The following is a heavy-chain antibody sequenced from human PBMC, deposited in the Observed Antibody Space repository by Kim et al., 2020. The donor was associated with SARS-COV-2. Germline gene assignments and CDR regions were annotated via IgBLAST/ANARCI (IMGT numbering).Heavy chain of an antibody. J-gene: IGHJ5*02. CDR1: GGSISSKY. D-gene: IGHD1-20*01. CDR2: IYYRGST. V-gene: IGHV4-59*13. Sequence: SGTLSLTCTVSGGSISSKYWTWIRQPPGKGLEWIWFIYYRGSTTYNPYLMSRVIMTVSTHTNQFSLKLTSVPTADTAAYYCSRETVYNCVVTWGQGPLVT. CDR3: SRETVYNCVVT.